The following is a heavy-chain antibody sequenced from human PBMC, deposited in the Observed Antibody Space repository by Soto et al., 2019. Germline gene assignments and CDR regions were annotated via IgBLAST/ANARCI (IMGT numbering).Heavy chain of an antibody. Sequence: GGSLRLSCAASGFTFSSYGMHWVRQAPGKGLEWVAVIWYDGSNKYYADSVKGRFTITRDNSKNTLYLQMNSLRAEDTAVYYCARDDKQLATYYYYGMDVWGQGTTVTVSS. D-gene: IGHD6-13*01. CDR3: ARDDKQLATYYYYGMDV. V-gene: IGHV3-33*01. J-gene: IGHJ6*02. CDR1: GFTFSSYG. CDR2: IWYDGSNK.